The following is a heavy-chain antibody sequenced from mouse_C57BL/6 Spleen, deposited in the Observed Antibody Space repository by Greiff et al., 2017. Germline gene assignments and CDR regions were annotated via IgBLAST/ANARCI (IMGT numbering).Heavy chain of an antibody. CDR2: INYDGSST. Sequence: EVQLQESEGGLVQPGSSMKLSCTASGFTFSDYYMAWVRQVPEKGLEWVANINYDGSSTYYLDSLKSRFIISGDNAKNILYLQMSSLKSEDTATYYGARSPDSSGDFDYWGQGTTLTVSS. J-gene: IGHJ2*01. V-gene: IGHV5-16*01. CDR3: ARSPDSSGDFDY. CDR1: GFTFSDYY. D-gene: IGHD3-2*02.